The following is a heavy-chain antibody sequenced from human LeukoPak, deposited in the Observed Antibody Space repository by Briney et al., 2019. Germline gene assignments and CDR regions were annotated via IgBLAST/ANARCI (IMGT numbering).Heavy chain of an antibody. V-gene: IGHV3-21*01. Sequence: GGSLRLSCAASGFTFSSYSMSWVRQAPGKGLEWVSSISSSSSYIYYADSVKGRFTISRDNAKNSLYLQMNSLRAEDTAVYYCAREREGHFDYWGQGTLVTVSS. CDR2: ISSSSSYI. D-gene: IGHD1-26*01. J-gene: IGHJ4*02. CDR1: GFTFSSYS. CDR3: AREREGHFDY.